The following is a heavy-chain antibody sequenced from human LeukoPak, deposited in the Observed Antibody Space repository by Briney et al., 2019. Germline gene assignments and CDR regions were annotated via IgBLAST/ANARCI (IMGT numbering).Heavy chain of an antibody. Sequence: SETLSLTCAVSGGSINSHYWGWIRQPPGKGLQWIGDIYSTGKNNYDPSLKSRVTISLDTSKSHLSLNLTSVLAADTAIYYCVRRDTGWNYFDYWGQGILVTVSS. J-gene: IGHJ4*02. V-gene: IGHV4-4*08. CDR3: VRRDTGWNYFDY. CDR1: GGSINSHY. CDR2: IYSTGKN. D-gene: IGHD6-19*01.